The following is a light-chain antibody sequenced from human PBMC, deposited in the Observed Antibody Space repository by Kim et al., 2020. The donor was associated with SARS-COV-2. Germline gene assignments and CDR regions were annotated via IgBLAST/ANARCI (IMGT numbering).Light chain of an antibody. CDR3: QVWDSSNNHPV. J-gene: IGLJ3*02. V-gene: IGLV3-21*04. Sequence: SYELTQPPSVSVAPGKTAWITCGGNDIGSKSVHWYQQKPGQAPILVIYYDRERPSGIPERFSGSKSGNTATLTISRVEAGDEADFYCQVWDSSNNHPVFG. CDR2: YDR. CDR1: DIGSKS.